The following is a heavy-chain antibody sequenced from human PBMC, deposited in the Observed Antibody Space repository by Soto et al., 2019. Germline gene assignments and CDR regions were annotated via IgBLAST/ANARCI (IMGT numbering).Heavy chain of an antibody. V-gene: IGHV4-34*01. CDR3: ARRVLGNDY. J-gene: IGHJ4*02. CDR1: GGSFSGYY. CDR2: INHSGST. Sequence: SETLSLTCAVYGGSFSGYYWSWIRQPPGKGMEWIGEINHSGSTNYNPSLKSRVTISVDTSKNQFSLKLSYVTAADTAVYYCARRVLGNDYWGQGTLVTVSS. D-gene: IGHD3-16*01.